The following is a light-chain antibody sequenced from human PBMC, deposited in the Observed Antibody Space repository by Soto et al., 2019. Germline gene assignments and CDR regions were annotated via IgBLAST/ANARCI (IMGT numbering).Light chain of an antibody. CDR3: LLSYSSSRRI. J-gene: IGLJ2*01. Sequence: QAVVTQGPSLTVSPGGTVTLTCGSSTGAVTSGHYPYWFQQKPGQAPRTLIYDTSNKHSWTPARFSGSLLGGKAALTLSGAQPGDEAEYYCLLSYSSSRRIFGGGTKLTVL. CDR1: TGAVTSGHY. CDR2: DTS. V-gene: IGLV7-46*01.